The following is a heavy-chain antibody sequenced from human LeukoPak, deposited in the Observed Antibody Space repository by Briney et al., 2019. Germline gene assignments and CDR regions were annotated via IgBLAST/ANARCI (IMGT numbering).Heavy chain of an antibody. Sequence: GSLRLSCAASGFTFSSYWMSWVRQPPGKGLEWIGSIYYSGSTYYNPSLKSRVTISVDTSKNQFSLKLSSVTAADTAVYYCARGDQDYFDYWGQGTLVTVSS. CDR1: GFTFSSYW. CDR2: IYYSGST. CDR3: ARGDQDYFDY. V-gene: IGHV4-39*07. J-gene: IGHJ4*02.